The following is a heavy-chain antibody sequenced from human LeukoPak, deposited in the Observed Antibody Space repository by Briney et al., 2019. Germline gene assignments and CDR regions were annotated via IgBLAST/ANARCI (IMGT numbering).Heavy chain of an antibody. CDR2: IIPIFGTA. CDR3: ARAEARPESFFDY. J-gene: IGHJ4*02. CDR1: GGTFSSYA. V-gene: IGHV1-69*13. D-gene: IGHD6-6*01. Sequence: GASVKVSCKASGGTFSSYAISWVRQAPGQGLEWMGGIIPIFGTANYAQKFQGRVTITADESTSTAYMELSSLRSEDTAVYYCARAEARPESFFDYWGQGTLVTVSS.